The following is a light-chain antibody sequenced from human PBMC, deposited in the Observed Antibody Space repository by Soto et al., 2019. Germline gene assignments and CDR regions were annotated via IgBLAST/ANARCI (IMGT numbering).Light chain of an antibody. CDR1: QAINSA. Sequence: IPLTQSPSSLSASVGDKVTISCRASQAINSALAWCQQRQGKAPMVLIYDASILESGVPSRFSGSGSGTDFTLTISSLQPEDFATYYCQQLNSYPLTFGGGTKVEIE. J-gene: IGKJ4*01. CDR3: QQLNSYPLT. CDR2: DAS. V-gene: IGKV1-13*02.